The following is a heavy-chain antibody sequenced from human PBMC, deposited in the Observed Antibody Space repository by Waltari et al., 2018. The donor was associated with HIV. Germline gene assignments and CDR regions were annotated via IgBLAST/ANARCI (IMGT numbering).Heavy chain of an antibody. Sequence: EVELVESGGGLVKPGGSMRLCCAASGFTFSRYSMHWVRQAPGKGLERKSHMSDGSSTLSGAPSGKGRATISTENSKNSLWLHIKSQAADDTAVCYGARCETEVALFVNKYHGMDVRGQGTTVTFSS. V-gene: IGHV3-48*04. CDR1: GFTFSRYS. CDR3: ARCETEVALFVNKYHGMDV. D-gene: IGHD3-16*02. CDR2: MSDGSSTL. J-gene: IGHJ6*02.